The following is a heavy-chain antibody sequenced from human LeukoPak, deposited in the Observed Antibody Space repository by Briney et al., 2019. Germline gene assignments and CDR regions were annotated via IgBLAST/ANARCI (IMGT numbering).Heavy chain of an antibody. D-gene: IGHD2-2*01. Sequence: PSETLSLTRTVSGGSISGYYWNLIRQPPGEGLEWIGYVHYTGTTNYSPSLKSRVTISVDTSKNQFSLTLSSVTAADTAVYSCARDRAHCGGTSCASHNFDLWGQGTLVTVSS. CDR2: VHYTGTT. J-gene: IGHJ4*02. CDR1: GGSISGYY. V-gene: IGHV4-59*01. CDR3: ARDRAHCGGTSCASHNFDL.